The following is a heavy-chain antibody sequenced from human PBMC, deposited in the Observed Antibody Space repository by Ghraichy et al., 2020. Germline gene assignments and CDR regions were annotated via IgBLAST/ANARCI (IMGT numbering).Heavy chain of an antibody. Sequence: GGSLRLSCAASGFTFSSYSMNWVRQAPGKGLEWVSSISSSSSYIYYADSVKGRFTISRDNAKNSLYLQMNSLRAEDTAVYYCARSLFAEYFQHWGQGTLVTVSS. D-gene: IGHD3-10*01. V-gene: IGHV3-21*01. CDR1: GFTFSSYS. CDR3: ARSLFAEYFQH. CDR2: ISSSSSYI. J-gene: IGHJ1*01.